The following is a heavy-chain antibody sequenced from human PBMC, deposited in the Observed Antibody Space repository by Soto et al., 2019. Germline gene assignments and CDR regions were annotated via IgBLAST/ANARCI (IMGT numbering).Heavy chain of an antibody. D-gene: IGHD3-9*01. CDR1: GGSISSSSYY. V-gene: IGHV4-39*01. CDR3: ARHYTLPGDILTGYYNVEAGYYYMDV. Sequence: SETLSLTCTVSGGSISSSSYYWGWIRQPPGKGLEWIGSIYYSGSTYYNPSLKSRVTISVDTSKNQFSLKLSSVTAADTAVYYCARHYTLPGDILTGYYNVEAGYYYMDVWGKGTTVTVSS. J-gene: IGHJ6*03. CDR2: IYYSGST.